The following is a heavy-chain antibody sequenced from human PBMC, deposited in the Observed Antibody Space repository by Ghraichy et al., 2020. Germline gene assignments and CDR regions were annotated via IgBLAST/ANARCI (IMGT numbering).Heavy chain of an antibody. CDR3: ARILPTKPYYYGSGSYYFDY. V-gene: IGHV4-34*01. CDR2: INHSGST. Sequence: SETLSLTCAVYGGSFSGYYWSWIRQPPGKGLEWIGEINHSGSTNYNPSLKSRVTISVDTSKNQFSLKLSSVTAADTAVYYCARILPTKPYYYGSGSYYFDYWGQGTLVTVSS. CDR1: GGSFSGYY. J-gene: IGHJ4*02. D-gene: IGHD3-10*01.